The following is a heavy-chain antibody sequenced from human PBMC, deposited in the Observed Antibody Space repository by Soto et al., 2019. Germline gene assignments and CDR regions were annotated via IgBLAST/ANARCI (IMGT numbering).Heavy chain of an antibody. Sequence: GASVKVSCKASGYTFTGYYMQWVRQAPGQGLEWMGWINPNSGGTNYAQKFQGWVTMTRDTSISTAYMELSRLRSDDTAVYYCARGAGVSRPDYYYYGMDVWGQGTTVTVYS. J-gene: IGHJ6*02. V-gene: IGHV1-2*04. CDR3: ARGAGVSRPDYYYYGMDV. D-gene: IGHD3-10*01. CDR2: INPNSGGT. CDR1: GYTFTGYY.